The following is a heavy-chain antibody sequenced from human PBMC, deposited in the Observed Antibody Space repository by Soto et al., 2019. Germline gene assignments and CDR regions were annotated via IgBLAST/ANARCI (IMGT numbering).Heavy chain of an antibody. V-gene: IGHV3-48*03. Sequence: PGGSLRLSCAASGFTFSSYEMNWVRQAPGKGLEWVSYISSSGGSIYYADSVKGRFTISRDNAKNSLYLQINSLRAEDTAVYYCARAPFLTGYLDYWGQGTLVTVSS. D-gene: IGHD3-9*01. CDR3: ARAPFLTGYLDY. CDR1: GFTFSSYE. J-gene: IGHJ4*02. CDR2: ISSSGGSI.